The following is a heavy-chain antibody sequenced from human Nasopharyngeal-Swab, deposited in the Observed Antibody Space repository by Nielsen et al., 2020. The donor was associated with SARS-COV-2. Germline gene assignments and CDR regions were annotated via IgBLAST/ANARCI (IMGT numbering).Heavy chain of an antibody. CDR3: ARLVAAPYYYYMDV. CDR2: IYYSGST. J-gene: IGHJ6*03. CDR1: GGSISSYY. Sequence: SETLSLTCTVSGGSISSYYWSWIRQPPGKGLEWIGYIYYSGSTNYNPSLKSRFTISVDTSKNQFSLKLGSLTAADTAVYYCARLVAAPYYYYMDVWGKGTTVTVSS. D-gene: IGHD6-13*01. V-gene: IGHV4-59*08.